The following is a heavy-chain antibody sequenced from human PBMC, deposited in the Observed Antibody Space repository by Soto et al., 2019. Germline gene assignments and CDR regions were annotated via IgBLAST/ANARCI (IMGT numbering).Heavy chain of an antibody. V-gene: IGHV4-31*03. CDR2: ISYSGST. CDR3: ARDPRFLWFGELSGAFDI. CDR1: GGSISSGGYY. J-gene: IGHJ3*02. Sequence: QVQLQESGPGLVKPSQTLSLTCTVSGGSISSGGYYWSWIRQRPGKGLEWIGYISYSGSTYYNTSLKSRVTIALATSKHQYSLKLSSVTAADTAGYYCARDPRFLWFGELSGAFDIWGQGTMVTVSS. D-gene: IGHD3-10*01.